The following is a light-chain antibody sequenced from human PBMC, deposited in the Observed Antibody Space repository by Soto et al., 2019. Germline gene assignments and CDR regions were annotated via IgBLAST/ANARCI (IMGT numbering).Light chain of an antibody. CDR3: QQASSFPPT. J-gene: IGKJ5*01. V-gene: IGKV1-12*01. CDR1: QSIDSW. Sequence: IHMTHSPSTLSASVLYRATITFLASQSIDSWLAWYQQKPGKAPKITIYAASSLQGGVPSRFSGSGSGTEFTLTISSLQPEDFATYYCQQASSFPPTFGQGTRLEIK. CDR2: AAS.